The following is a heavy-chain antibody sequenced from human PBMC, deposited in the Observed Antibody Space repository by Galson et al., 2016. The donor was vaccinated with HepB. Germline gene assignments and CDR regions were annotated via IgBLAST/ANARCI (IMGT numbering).Heavy chain of an antibody. J-gene: IGHJ5*02. CDR3: ARSGIIRVNWFDP. CDR1: GYTFSGHG. V-gene: IGHV1-18*01. Sequence: SVKVSCKASGYTFSGHGIAWVRQAPGQGLEWMGYISPYNGNTDYAQNFQGRITMTTDASTSTAYMEVRSLKSDDTAGDYCARSGIIRVNWFDPWGQGTLVIVSS. CDR2: ISPYNGNT. D-gene: IGHD3-10*01.